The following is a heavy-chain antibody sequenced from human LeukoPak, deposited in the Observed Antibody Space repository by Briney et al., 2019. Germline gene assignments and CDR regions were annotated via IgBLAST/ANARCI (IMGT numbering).Heavy chain of an antibody. CDR1: GYIFTSYD. D-gene: IGHD3-22*01. J-gene: IGHJ4*02. CDR3: AVGGSGYYYLDY. Sequence: ASVKVSGKASGYIFTSYDINWVRQATGQGLEWMGWMNPNSGNTGYAQKFQGRVTMTRNTSISTAYMELSSLRSEDTAVYYCAVGGSGYYYLDYWGQGTLVTVSS. V-gene: IGHV1-8*01. CDR2: MNPNSGNT.